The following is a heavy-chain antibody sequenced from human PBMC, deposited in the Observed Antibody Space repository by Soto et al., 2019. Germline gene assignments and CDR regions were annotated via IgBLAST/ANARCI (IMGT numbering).Heavy chain of an antibody. J-gene: IGHJ4*02. V-gene: IGHV3-48*01. Sequence: RGSLRLSCAASGFVFSTYSMSWVRQAPGKGLEWISYISGTGVNKHYAVSVKGRFTVSRDNAERSVYLQMDSLRAEDTAVYYCARVYYDFWKGYPKSPIDYWGQGTLVTVSS. CDR2: ISGTGVNK. CDR1: GFVFSTYS. CDR3: ARVYYDFWKGYPKSPIDY. D-gene: IGHD3-3*01.